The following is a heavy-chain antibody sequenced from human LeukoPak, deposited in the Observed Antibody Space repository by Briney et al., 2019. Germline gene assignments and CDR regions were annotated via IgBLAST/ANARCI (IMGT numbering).Heavy chain of an antibody. D-gene: IGHD5-18*01. CDR1: GFTFSSYW. CDR3: AKLQLWRYFEY. J-gene: IGHJ4*02. CDR2: IKSDGTDT. V-gene: IGHV3-74*01. Sequence: GGSLRLSCAASGFTFSSYWMHWVRQGPGKGLAWVSHIKSDGTDTSYADSVKGRFTISRDNAKNTLYLQMNSLRAEDTAVYYCAKLQLWRYFEYWGQGTLVTVSS.